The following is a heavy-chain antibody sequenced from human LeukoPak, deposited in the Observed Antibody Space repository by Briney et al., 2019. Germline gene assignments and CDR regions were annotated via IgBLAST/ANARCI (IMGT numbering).Heavy chain of an antibody. J-gene: IGHJ6*02. Sequence: GGSLRLSCAASGFTFSSYAMHWVRQAPGKRLEWVAVISYDGSNKYYADSVKGRFTISRDNSKNTLYLPMNSLRAEDTAVYYCARAKVLRYFDWLSPPYYYYGMDVWGQGITVTVSS. CDR3: ARAKVLRYFDWLSPPYYYYGMDV. CDR1: GFTFSSYA. CDR2: ISYDGSNK. V-gene: IGHV3-30-3*01. D-gene: IGHD3-9*01.